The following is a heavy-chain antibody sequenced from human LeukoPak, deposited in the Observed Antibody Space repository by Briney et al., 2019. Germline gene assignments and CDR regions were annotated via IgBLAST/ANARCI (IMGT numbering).Heavy chain of an antibody. CDR2: MCGTAGCT. V-gene: IGHV3-23*01. D-gene: IGHD3-22*01. CDR1: GFTFYMYA. CDR3: AKDRPNFHENSGHYYRRDGDS. Sequence: GGSLTLSCQASGFTFYMYAMSWVRQAPGKGLEWVASMCGTAGCTFYPDSVKGRFTISRDNSKNVLYLRMNSLTAEDTALYYCAKDRPNFHENSGHYYRRDGDSWGQGTLVTVSS. J-gene: IGHJ5*01.